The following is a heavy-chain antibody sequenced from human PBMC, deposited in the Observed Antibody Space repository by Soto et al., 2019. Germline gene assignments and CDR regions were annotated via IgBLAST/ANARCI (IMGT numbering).Heavy chain of an antibody. D-gene: IGHD3-3*01. V-gene: IGHV3-30*18. J-gene: IGHJ6*02. CDR3: AKAIGDFWSGYYTYYYYGMDV. Sequence: LRLSCAASGFTFSSYGMHWVRQAPGKGLEWVAVISYDGSNKYYADSVKGRFTISRDNSKNTLYLQMNSLRAEDTAVYYCAKAIGDFWSGYYTYYYYGMDVWGQGTTVTVSS. CDR1: GFTFSSYG. CDR2: ISYDGSNK.